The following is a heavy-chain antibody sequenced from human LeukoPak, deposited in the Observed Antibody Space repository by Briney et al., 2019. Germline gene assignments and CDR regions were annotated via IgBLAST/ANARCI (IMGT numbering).Heavy chain of an antibody. CDR3: ARLGFGELLLTIDY. Sequence: PGGSLRLSCAASGFTFSSYSMNWVRQAPGKGLEWVSSISSSSYIYYADSVKGRFTISRDNAKNSLYLQMNSLRAEDTAVYYCARLGFGELLLTIDYWGQGTLVTVSS. CDR2: ISSSSYI. D-gene: IGHD3-10*01. CDR1: GFTFSSYS. V-gene: IGHV3-21*01. J-gene: IGHJ4*02.